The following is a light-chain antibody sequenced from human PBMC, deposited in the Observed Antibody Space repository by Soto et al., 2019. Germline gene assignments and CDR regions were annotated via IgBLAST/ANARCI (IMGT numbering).Light chain of an antibody. CDR3: QQSYSTPWT. V-gene: IGKV1-39*01. CDR2: AAS. Sequence: DIQMTHSPSSLSASVGDRVNITSRASQSISSYLNWYQQKPGKAPKLLIYAASSLQSGVPSRFSGSGSGTDFTLTISSLQPEDFATYYCQQSYSTPWTFGQGTKVDIK. J-gene: IGKJ1*01. CDR1: QSISSY.